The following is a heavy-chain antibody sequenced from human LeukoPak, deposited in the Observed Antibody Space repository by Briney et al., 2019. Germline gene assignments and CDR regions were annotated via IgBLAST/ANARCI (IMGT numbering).Heavy chain of an antibody. CDR2: INAYNGHT. D-gene: IGHD5-18*01. Sequence: ASVKVSCKASGYTFIGYNMHWVRQAPGQGLEWVGWINAYNGHTNYVQNLQGRATMTTDTSTSTAYMELRSLRSDDTAVYYCARGEYSYFDYWGQGTLVTVSS. CDR1: GYTFIGYN. V-gene: IGHV1-18*04. J-gene: IGHJ4*02. CDR3: ARGEYSYFDY.